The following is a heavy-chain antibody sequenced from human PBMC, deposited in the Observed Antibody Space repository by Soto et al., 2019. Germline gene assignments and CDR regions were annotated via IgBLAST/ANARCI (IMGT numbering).Heavy chain of an antibody. Sequence: QVQLVESGGGVVQPGRSLRLSCAASRFTFSTYAMHWVRQAPGKGLEWVAVISYDGSNKYYADSVKGRFTNSRDNSKNTLYLQMNSLRAEDTAVYYCARDYDYWGQGTLVTVSS. V-gene: IGHV3-30-3*01. CDR2: ISYDGSNK. J-gene: IGHJ4*02. CDR1: RFTFSTYA. CDR3: ARDYDY.